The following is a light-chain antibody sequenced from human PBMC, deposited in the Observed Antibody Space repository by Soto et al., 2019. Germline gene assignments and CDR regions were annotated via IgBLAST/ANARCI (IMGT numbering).Light chain of an antibody. J-gene: IGLJ1*01. V-gene: IGLV2-8*01. CDR3: SAYTVSRTYV. CDR2: DVN. Sequence: QSVLTQPPSASGSPGQSVTISCTGTSRDVGRYNHVSWYQQHPGKAPKLLIFDVNKRPSGVPDRFSGSKSGTTASLTVSGLQAEDEADYYCSAYTVSRTYVFGTGTKVTVL. CDR1: SRDVGRYNH.